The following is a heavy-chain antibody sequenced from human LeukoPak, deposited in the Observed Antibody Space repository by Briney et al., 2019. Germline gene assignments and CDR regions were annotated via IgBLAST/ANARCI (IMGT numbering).Heavy chain of an antibody. Sequence: SVKVSCKASGGTFSSYAISWVRQAPGQGLEWMGGINPIFGTANYAQKFQGRVTITADESTSTAYMELSSLRSEDTAVYYCARDLGYCSGGSCYGVSGYYYGMDVWGQGTTVTVSS. CDR1: GGTFSSYA. D-gene: IGHD2-15*01. CDR2: INPIFGTA. V-gene: IGHV1-69*13. J-gene: IGHJ6*02. CDR3: ARDLGYCSGGSCYGVSGYYYGMDV.